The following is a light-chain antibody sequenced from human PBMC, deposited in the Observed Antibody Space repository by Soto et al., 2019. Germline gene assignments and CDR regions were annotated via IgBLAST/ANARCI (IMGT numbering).Light chain of an antibody. CDR3: HQYYNTPRT. V-gene: IGKV4-1*01. CDR1: QSVLYSSNNKNY. J-gene: IGKJ2*01. CDR2: WAS. Sequence: DIVMTQSPDSLAVSLGERATINCKSSQSVLYSSNNKNYLAWYQQKPGQPPKLLISWASTREAGVPDRFSGSESGTEFTLTISSLQAEDVAVYFCHQYYNTPRTLGQGTKLEIK.